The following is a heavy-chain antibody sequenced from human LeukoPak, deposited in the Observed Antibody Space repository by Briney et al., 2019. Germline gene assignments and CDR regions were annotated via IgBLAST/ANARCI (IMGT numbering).Heavy chain of an antibody. CDR3: ARPGERDYGDYAWFDP. V-gene: IGHV1-2*02. Sequence: GASVKVSCKASGYTFTGYYMHWVRQAPGQGLEWMGWINPNSGGTNYAQKFQGRVTMTRDTSISTAYMELSRRRSDDTAVYYCARPGERDYGDYAWFDPWGQGTLVTVSS. J-gene: IGHJ5*02. CDR1: GYTFTGYY. CDR2: INPNSGGT. D-gene: IGHD4-17*01.